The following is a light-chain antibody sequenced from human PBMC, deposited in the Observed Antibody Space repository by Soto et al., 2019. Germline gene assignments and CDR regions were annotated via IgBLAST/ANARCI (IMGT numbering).Light chain of an antibody. V-gene: IGKV1-39*01. J-gene: IGKJ5*01. Sequence: DIQMTQSPSSLSASVGARVTITCRASQSISSYLNWYQQKPGKAPKLLIYAASSLQSGVPSRFSGSGSGTDFTLTISSLQPEDIATYYCQQYDNLPITFGQGTRLEIK. CDR2: AAS. CDR1: QSISSY. CDR3: QQYDNLPIT.